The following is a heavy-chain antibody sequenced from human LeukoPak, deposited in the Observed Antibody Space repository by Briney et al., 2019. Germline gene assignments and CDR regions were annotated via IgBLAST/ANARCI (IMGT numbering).Heavy chain of an antibody. Sequence: GGSLRLSCAASGFTFSSYSMNWVRQAPGKGLEWVSSISSSSSYIYYADSVKGRFTISRDNAKNSLYLQMNSLRAEDTAVYYCARLGYSGSYYFDYWGQGTLVTVSS. J-gene: IGHJ4*02. CDR3: ARLGYSGSYYFDY. V-gene: IGHV3-21*01. D-gene: IGHD1-26*01. CDR1: GFTFSSYS. CDR2: ISSSSSYI.